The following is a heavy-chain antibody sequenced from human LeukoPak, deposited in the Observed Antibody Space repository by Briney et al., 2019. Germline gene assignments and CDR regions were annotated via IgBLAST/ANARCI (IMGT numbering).Heavy chain of an antibody. D-gene: IGHD2-8*01. V-gene: IGHV4-34*01. CDR1: GGSFSGYY. J-gene: IGHJ5*02. CDR2: INHSGST. CDR3: ARGPQRMLLYNWFDP. Sequence: SETLSLTCAVYGGSFSGYYWSWIRQPPGKGLEWIGEINHSGSTNYNPSLKSRVTISVDTSKNHFALKLGSVSAADTAVYYCARGPQRMLLYNWFDPWGQGTLVTVSS.